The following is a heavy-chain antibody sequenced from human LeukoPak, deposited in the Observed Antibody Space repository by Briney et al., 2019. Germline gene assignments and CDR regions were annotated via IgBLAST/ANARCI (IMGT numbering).Heavy chain of an antibody. CDR2: IYYSGST. D-gene: IGHD2-15*01. Sequence: PSETLSLTCTVSGGSISSGGYYWSWIRQHPGKGLEWIVYIYYSGSTYYNPSLKRRVTISVDTSKNQFSLKLSSVTAADTAVYYCARGTVAATYYYYGMDVWGKGTTVTVSS. CDR1: GGSISSGGYY. J-gene: IGHJ6*04. CDR3: ARGTVAATYYYYGMDV. V-gene: IGHV4-31*03.